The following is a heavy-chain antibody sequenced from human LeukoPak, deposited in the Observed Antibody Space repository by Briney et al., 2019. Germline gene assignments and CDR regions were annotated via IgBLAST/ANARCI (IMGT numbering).Heavy chain of an antibody. Sequence: SVKVSCKASGGTFSSYAISWVRQAPGQGLEWMGGIIPIFGTANYAQKFQGRVTITADESTSTACMELSSLRSEDTAVYYCASRTVAVAATYYYYYGMDVWGKGTTVTVSS. CDR1: GGTFSSYA. D-gene: IGHD2-15*01. V-gene: IGHV1-69*13. J-gene: IGHJ6*04. CDR2: IIPIFGTA. CDR3: ASRTVAVAATYYYYYGMDV.